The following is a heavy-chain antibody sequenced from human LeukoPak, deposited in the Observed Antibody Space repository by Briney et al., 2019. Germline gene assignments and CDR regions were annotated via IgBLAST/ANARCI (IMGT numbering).Heavy chain of an antibody. CDR1: EYTFTGYY. Sequence: ASVKVSCKASEYTFTGYYMHWVRQAPGQGLEWMGWINPNSGGTNYAQKFQGRVTMTRDTSISTAYMELSRLRSDDTAVYYCARGGSSWFFNWFDPWGQGTLVTVSS. CDR2: INPNSGGT. D-gene: IGHD6-13*01. CDR3: ARGGSSWFFNWFDP. V-gene: IGHV1-2*02. J-gene: IGHJ5*02.